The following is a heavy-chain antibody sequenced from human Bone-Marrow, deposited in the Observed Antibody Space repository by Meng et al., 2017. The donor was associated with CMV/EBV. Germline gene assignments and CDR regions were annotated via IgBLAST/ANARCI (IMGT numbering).Heavy chain of an antibody. CDR3: ARDRIAAAGTHYYYYGMDV. Sequence: SETLSLTCTVSGISISSSAHYWGWIRQPPGKGLEWIGSCYYTGSTYYNPSLKSRVTISVDTSKNQFSLKLSSVTAADTAVYYCARDRIAAAGTHYYYYGMDVWGQGTTVTVSS. CDR2: CYYTGST. D-gene: IGHD6-13*01. CDR1: GISISSSAHY. V-gene: IGHV4-39*07. J-gene: IGHJ6*02.